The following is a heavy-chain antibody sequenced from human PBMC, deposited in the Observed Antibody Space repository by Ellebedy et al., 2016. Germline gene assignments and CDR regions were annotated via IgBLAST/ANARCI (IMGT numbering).Heavy chain of an antibody. J-gene: IGHJ5*02. CDR1: GGSISSSNYY. Sequence: SETLSLXXTVSGGSISSSNYYWGWIRQPPGKGLEWIGSIYYSGSTYYNPSLKSRVTISVDTSKNQFSLKLGSVTAADTAVYYCASRHVVVAATPYNWFNPWGQGTLVTVSS. D-gene: IGHD2-15*01. V-gene: IGHV4-39*01. CDR3: ASRHVVVAATPYNWFNP. CDR2: IYYSGST.